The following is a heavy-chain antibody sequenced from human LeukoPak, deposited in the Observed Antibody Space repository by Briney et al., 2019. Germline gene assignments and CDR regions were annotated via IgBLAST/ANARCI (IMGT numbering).Heavy chain of an antibody. CDR3: ARTIVGAAFDY. CDR1: GFTFSNYW. J-gene: IGHJ4*02. V-gene: IGHV3-74*01. D-gene: IGHD1-26*01. Sequence: GGSLRLSCAASGFTFSNYWMHWVRQAPGKGLVWVSRIDGDGSSASYADSVKGRFTISRDNAKNTLYLQMTSLGAEDTAVYYCARTIVGAAFDYWGQGTLVTVSS. CDR2: IDGDGSSA.